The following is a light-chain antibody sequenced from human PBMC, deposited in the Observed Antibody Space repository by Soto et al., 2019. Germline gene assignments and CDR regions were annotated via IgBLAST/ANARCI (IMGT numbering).Light chain of an antibody. Sequence: DIQITQSPSSLSASVGDRVTITCRASQNIISHLNWYQQKPGKAPKLLIYGASSLQSGVPLRFSGSGSGTDLTLTISSLQPEDFATYYCQQSYSTPRTFGPGTKVDIK. J-gene: IGKJ3*01. CDR2: GAS. CDR3: QQSYSTPRT. V-gene: IGKV1-39*01. CDR1: QNIISH.